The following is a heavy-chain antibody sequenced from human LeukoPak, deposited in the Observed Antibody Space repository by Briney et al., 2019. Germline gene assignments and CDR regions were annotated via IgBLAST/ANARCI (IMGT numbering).Heavy chain of an antibody. Sequence: GSLRLSCAASGFTFSSYAMSWVRQPPGKGLEWVSVMYTGGGRYYGDSVKGRFTISRDNSKNTVFLQMNSLRVEDTALYYCTRGQSYCGADCYSDWGQGTLVIVSS. CDR3: TRGQSYCGADCYSD. V-gene: IGHV3-66*01. D-gene: IGHD2-21*02. J-gene: IGHJ4*02. CDR1: GFTFSSYA. CDR2: MYTGGGR.